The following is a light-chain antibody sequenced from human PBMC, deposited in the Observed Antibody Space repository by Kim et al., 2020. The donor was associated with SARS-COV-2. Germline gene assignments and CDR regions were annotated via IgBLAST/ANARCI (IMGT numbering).Light chain of an antibody. V-gene: IGKV1-17*01. J-gene: IGKJ5*01. CDR3: LQHNTYPIT. CDR2: GAS. Sequence: ASVGNRVTIRCRARQDIRNDLGWYQQNPGRAPKRLIYGASSLQSGVPSRFSGSGSGTEFTLTISSLQPEDFATYFCLQHNTYPITFGQGTRLEIK. CDR1: QDIRND.